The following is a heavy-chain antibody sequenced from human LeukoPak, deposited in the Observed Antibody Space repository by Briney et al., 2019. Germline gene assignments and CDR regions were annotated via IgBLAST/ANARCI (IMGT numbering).Heavy chain of an antibody. J-gene: IGHJ4*02. CDR1: GYTFTTYY. CDR2: INPDGGST. CDR3: ARSDTTGPGRNPFDY. D-gene: IGHD1-1*01. V-gene: IGHV1-46*01. Sequence: ASVKVSRKASGYTFTTYYMHWVRQAPGQGLEWLGIINPDGGSTTYAEKFHGRVTIRTDTSTSTVYMDLTSLRSDDTAVYYCARSDTTGPGRNPFDYWGQGTLVTVSS.